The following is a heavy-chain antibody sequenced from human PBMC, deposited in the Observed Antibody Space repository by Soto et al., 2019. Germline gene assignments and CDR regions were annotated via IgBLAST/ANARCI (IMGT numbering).Heavy chain of an antibody. D-gene: IGHD5-18*01. CDR1: GGSISSGGYY. J-gene: IGHJ1*01. CDR3: ARGSGIPLAAKTEYFQH. CDR2: IYYSGST. Sequence: SETLSLTCTVSGGSISSGGYYWSWIRQHPGKGMEWIGYIYYSGSTYYSQSLKSRVTISVDTSKNQYSLKLSSVTAADTSVFFCARGSGIPLAAKTEYFQHWGQGTLVTVSS. V-gene: IGHV4-31*03.